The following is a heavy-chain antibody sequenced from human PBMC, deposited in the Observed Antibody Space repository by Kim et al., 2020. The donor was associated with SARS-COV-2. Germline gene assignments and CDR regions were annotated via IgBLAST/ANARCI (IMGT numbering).Heavy chain of an antibody. CDR3: AKDRRGIAAAADY. J-gene: IGHJ4*02. V-gene: IGHV3-30*02. D-gene: IGHD6-13*01. Sequence: ADSVKGRFTISRDNSKNTLYLQMNSLRAEDTAVYYCAKDRRGIAAAADYWGQGTLVTVSS.